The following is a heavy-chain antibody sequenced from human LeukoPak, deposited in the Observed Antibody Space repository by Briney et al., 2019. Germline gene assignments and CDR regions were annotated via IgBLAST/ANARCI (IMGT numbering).Heavy chain of an antibody. CDR3: VREYSSSSGRTFDM. V-gene: IGHV3-74*01. CDR2: FSTYGSST. CDR1: VFTFSSHW. J-gene: IGHJ3*02. D-gene: IGHD6-6*01. Sequence: PGGSLRLSCAASVFTFSSHWMHWVPQAPGKGLVWVSRFSTYGSSTNSADSVKGRLTISRDNAKNTLYLRMNSLRAEDTAVYYCVREYSSSSGRTFDMWGQGTMVTVSP.